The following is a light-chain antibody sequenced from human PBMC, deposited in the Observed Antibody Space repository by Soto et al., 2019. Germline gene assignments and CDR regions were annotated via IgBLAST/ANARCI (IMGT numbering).Light chain of an antibody. CDR2: DVS. CDR1: SSDVGGYNY. J-gene: IGLJ1*01. V-gene: IGLV2-14*03. CDR3: SSYTTSNTRQIV. Sequence: QSALTQPASVSGSPGQSITISCTGTSSDVGGYNYVSWYQHHPGKAPKLMIFDVSNRPSGVSNRFSGSKSGNTASLTISGLQREDEADYYCSSYTTSNTRQIVFGTGTKVTVL.